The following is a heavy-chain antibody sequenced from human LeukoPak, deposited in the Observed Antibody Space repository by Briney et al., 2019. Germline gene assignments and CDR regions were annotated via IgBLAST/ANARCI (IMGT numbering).Heavy chain of an antibody. CDR2: INPSGGST. Sequence: PGASVKVSCKASGGTFSSYAISWVRQAPGQGLEWMGIINPSGGSTSYAQKFQGRVTMTRDTSTSTVYMELSSLRSEDTAVYYCARVLGVGATTFDYWGQGTLVTVSS. V-gene: IGHV1-46*01. CDR3: ARVLGVGATTFDY. D-gene: IGHD1-26*01. J-gene: IGHJ4*02. CDR1: GGTFSSYA.